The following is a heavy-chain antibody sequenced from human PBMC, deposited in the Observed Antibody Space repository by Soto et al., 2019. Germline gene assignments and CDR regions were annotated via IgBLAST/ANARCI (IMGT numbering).Heavy chain of an antibody. D-gene: IGHD3-3*01. CDR2: IHHSGST. V-gene: IGHV4-34*01. CDR3: AKRITIFYYFDY. Sequence: SETLSLTCTVSGASITDNNYWSWVRQPPGKGLEWIGEIHHSGSTNYNPSLKSRVIISIDKSNNQFSLKLSSVTAADTAVYYCAKRITIFYYFDYWGHGTPVTVSS. J-gene: IGHJ4*01. CDR1: GASITDNNY.